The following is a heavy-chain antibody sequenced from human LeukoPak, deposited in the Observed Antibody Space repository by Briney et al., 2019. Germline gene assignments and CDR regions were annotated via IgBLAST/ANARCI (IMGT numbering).Heavy chain of an antibody. V-gene: IGHV3-15*01. D-gene: IGHD3-22*01. CDR3: TSITMIVVDFNY. CDR2: IKSKTDGGTT. Sequence: GGSLRLSCAASGFTFSSYAMSWVRQAPGKGLEWVGRIKSKTDGGTTDYAAPVKGRFTISRDDSKNTLYLQMNSLKTEDTAVYYCTSITMIVVDFNYWGQGTLVTVSS. J-gene: IGHJ4*02. CDR1: GFTFSSYA.